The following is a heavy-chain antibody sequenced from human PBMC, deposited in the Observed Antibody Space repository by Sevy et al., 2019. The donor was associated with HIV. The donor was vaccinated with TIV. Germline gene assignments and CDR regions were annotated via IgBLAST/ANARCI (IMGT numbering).Heavy chain of an antibody. D-gene: IGHD2-21*01. Sequence: GGSLRLSCAASGFTFNTYSLIWVRQTPGKGLEWLSFIGTAAGVTYYADWVKGRFTISRDNAKNSLYLQMNSLRDEDTAVYYCARCPGHYSIDYWGQGTLVTVSS. V-gene: IGHV3-48*02. CDR2: IGTAAGVT. J-gene: IGHJ4*02. CDR3: ARCPGHYSIDY. CDR1: GFTFNTYS.